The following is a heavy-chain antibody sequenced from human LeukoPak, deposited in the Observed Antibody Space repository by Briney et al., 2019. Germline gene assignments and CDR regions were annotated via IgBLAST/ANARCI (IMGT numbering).Heavy chain of an antibody. V-gene: IGHV4-59*08. J-gene: IGHJ4*02. Sequence: PSETLSLTCTVSGGSISSYYWSRIRQPPGKGLEWIGYIYYSGSTNYNPSLKSRVTIPVDTSKNQFSLKLSSVTAADTVVYYCARHLGSSWGFDYWGQGTLVTVSS. CDR1: GGSISSYY. CDR3: ARHLGSSWGFDY. CDR2: IYYSGST. D-gene: IGHD6-13*01.